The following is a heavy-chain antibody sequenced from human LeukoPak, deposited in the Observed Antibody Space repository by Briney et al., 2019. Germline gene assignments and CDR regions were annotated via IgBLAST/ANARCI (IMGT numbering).Heavy chain of an antibody. CDR1: GFTFSSYS. CDR2: ISSSSSYI. CDR3: ARGSFDWGPHFDWTYNWFDP. D-gene: IGHD3-9*01. Sequence: GGSLRLSCAASGFTFSSYSMNWVRQAPGKGLEWVSSISSSSSYIYYAGSVKGRFTISRDNAKNSLYLQMNSLRAEDTAVYYCARGSFDWGPHFDWTYNWFDPWGQGTLVTVSS. V-gene: IGHV3-21*01. J-gene: IGHJ5*02.